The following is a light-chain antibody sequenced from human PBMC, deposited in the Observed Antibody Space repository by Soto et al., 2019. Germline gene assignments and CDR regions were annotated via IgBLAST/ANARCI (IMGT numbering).Light chain of an antibody. CDR3: QQYGSSPPT. Sequence: EIVLTQSPGTLSLSPGERATLSCRASQSVSKNFLAWYQQKPGQAPRLLISGASNRATGIPDRFSGSGSGTDFSLTSDRLEPEDLAVYFCQQYGSSPPTLGGGTKVAIK. J-gene: IGKJ4*01. CDR1: QSVSKNF. V-gene: IGKV3-20*01. CDR2: GAS.